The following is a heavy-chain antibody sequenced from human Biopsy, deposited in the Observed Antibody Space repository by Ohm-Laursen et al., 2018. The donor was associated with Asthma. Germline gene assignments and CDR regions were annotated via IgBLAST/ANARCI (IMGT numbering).Heavy chain of an antibody. Sequence: SDTLSLTWIVSGDAMSTSGSYWGWIRQSPGKGLEWIGSIYYSGRTYYNPSLESRVTISMDTSKNQFSLKLSSVTAADTAVYYCARVPTTLRYFDLWGRGTLVTVSS. D-gene: IGHD2-15*01. J-gene: IGHJ2*01. V-gene: IGHV4-39*07. CDR2: IYYSGRT. CDR1: GDAMSTSGSY. CDR3: ARVPTTLRYFDL.